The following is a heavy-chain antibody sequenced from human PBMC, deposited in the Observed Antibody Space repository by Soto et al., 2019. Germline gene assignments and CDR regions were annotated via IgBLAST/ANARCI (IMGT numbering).Heavy chain of an antibody. Sequence: QITLKESGPTLVKPTQTLTLTCTYSGFSLTTSGAGVGWIRQPPGKALEWLALISWKDDKRYNPGLESRLTITKHTSKNQVIHTLTNTHPVETATYLCAHRYGTNYSRCYFDPGGQGTLVTVSS. CDR3: AHRYGTNYSRCYFDP. J-gene: IGHJ4*02. D-gene: IGHD1-1*01. CDR2: ISWKDDK. V-gene: IGHV2-5*01. CDR1: GFSLTTSGAG.